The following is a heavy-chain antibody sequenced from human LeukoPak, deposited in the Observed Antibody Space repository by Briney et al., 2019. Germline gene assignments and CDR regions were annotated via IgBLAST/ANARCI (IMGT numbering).Heavy chain of an antibody. CDR2: IYPSGST. V-gene: IGHV4-4*07. J-gene: IGHJ4*02. CDR3: ARDRSGYSEYYFDY. Sequence: SGTLSLTCTVSGGSTNTYCWSWIRQPAEKGLEWIGRIYPSGSTYYNPSLKSRVTISIDKSKNQFSLRLTSVTAADTAVYYCARDRSGYSEYYFDYWGQGSLVTVSS. CDR1: GGSTNTYC. D-gene: IGHD5-12*01.